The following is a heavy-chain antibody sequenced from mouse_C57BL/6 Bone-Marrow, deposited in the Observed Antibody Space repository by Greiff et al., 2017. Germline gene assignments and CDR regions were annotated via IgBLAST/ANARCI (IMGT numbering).Heavy chain of an antibody. Sequence: VQLQQSGAELVRPGTSVKMSCKASGYTFTNYWIGWAKQRPGHGLEWIGDIYPGGGYTNYNEKFKGKATLTADQSSSTAYMQFSSLTSEDSAIYYCAREGYYYGSYYAMDYWGQGTSVTVSS. CDR3: AREGYYYGSYYAMDY. D-gene: IGHD1-1*01. CDR2: IYPGGGYT. CDR1: GYTFTNYW. J-gene: IGHJ4*01. V-gene: IGHV1-63*01.